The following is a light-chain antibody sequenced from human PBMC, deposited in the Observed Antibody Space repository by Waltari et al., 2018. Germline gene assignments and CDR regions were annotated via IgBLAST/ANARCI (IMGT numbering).Light chain of an antibody. CDR3: SSYSSVTNVV. CDR1: SSDVGGHPY. V-gene: IGLV2-14*03. J-gene: IGLJ2*01. Sequence: QSALTQSASVSGSPGQSITISCTGTSSDVGGHPYVSWYQQYPGKAPKLIIYDVSSRPSGVSTRFSGSRSGNTASLTISGLRAEDEADYYCSSYSSVTNVVFGGGTKLTVL. CDR2: DVS.